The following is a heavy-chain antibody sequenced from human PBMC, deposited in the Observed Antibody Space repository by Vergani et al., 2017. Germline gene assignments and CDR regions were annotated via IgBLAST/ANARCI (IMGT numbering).Heavy chain of an antibody. J-gene: IGHJ5*02. V-gene: IGHV4-61*02. D-gene: IGHD5-18*01. CDR1: GGSISSGSYY. CDR2: IYTSGST. CDR3: AGRFGGYSYGDA. Sequence: QVQLQESGPGLVKPSQTLSLTCTVSGGSISSGSYYWSWIRQPAGKGLEWIGRIYTSGSTNYNPSLKSRVTISVDTSKNQFSLKLSSVTAADTAVYYCAGRFGGYSYGDAWGQGTLVTVSS.